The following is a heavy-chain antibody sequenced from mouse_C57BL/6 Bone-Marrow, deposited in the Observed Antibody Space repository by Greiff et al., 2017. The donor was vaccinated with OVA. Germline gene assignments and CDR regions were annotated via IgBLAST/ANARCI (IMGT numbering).Heavy chain of an antibody. CDR3: ARRMDSNYVSRDY. D-gene: IGHD2-5*01. CDR2: IYPSDSET. Sequence: QVQLQQPGAELVRPGSSVKLSCKASGYTFTSYWMDWVKQRPGQGLEWIGNIYPSDSETHYNQKFKDKATLTVDKSSSTAYMQLSSLTSEDSAVYYCARRMDSNYVSRDYWGQGTTLTVSS. CDR1: GYTFTSYW. V-gene: IGHV1-61*01. J-gene: IGHJ2*01.